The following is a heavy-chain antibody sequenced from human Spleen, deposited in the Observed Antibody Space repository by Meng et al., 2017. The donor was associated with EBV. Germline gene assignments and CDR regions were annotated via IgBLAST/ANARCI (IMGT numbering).Heavy chain of an antibody. D-gene: IGHD6-19*01. Sequence: QVQVVQCAAEAQRPGASMKISWTASGYTFTTYQIHGVRQAPGEGLEWMGMIKPSGGNTNYAQNFQGRVTMPRETSTGTFYMELNRLRSDASAVYFCARGQQWSHNTWFDPWGQGTLVTVSS. J-gene: IGHJ5*02. CDR1: GYTFTTYQ. CDR3: ARGQQWSHNTWFDP. CDR2: IKPSGGNT. V-gene: IGHV1-46*01.